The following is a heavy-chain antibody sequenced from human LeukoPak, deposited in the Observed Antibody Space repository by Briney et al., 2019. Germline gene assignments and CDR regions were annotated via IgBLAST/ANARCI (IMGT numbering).Heavy chain of an antibody. V-gene: IGHV3-7*01. D-gene: IGHD3-3*01. Sequence: GGSLRLSCAASGFTFRSYWIHWVRQAPGKGLEWVANIKQDGSEKYYVDSVKGRFTISRDNAKNSLYLQMNSLRAEDTAVYYCARDFGNYYDFWSGYYGPSFDYWGQGTLVTVSS. J-gene: IGHJ4*02. CDR2: IKQDGSEK. CDR3: ARDFGNYYDFWSGYYGPSFDY. CDR1: GFTFRSYW.